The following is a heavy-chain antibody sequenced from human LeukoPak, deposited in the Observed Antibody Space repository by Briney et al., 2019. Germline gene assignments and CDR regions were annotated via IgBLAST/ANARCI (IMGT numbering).Heavy chain of an antibody. D-gene: IGHD3-16*01. V-gene: IGHV3-74*01. CDR1: GFTFSNYA. Sequence: GSLLLSCAASGFTFSNYAMSWVRQGPGKGLVWVSRIDSDGSSTNYADSVKGRFTISRDSAKNTLYLQMNSLRAEDTAVYYCARGGGSYGWFDPWGQGTLVTVSS. CDR2: IDSDGSST. CDR3: ARGGGSYGWFDP. J-gene: IGHJ5*02.